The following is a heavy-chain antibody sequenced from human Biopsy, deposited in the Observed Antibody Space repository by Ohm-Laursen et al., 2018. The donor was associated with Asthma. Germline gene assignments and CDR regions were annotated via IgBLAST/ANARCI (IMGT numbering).Heavy chain of an antibody. V-gene: IGHV3-7*01. CDR1: GFTFGDYW. D-gene: IGHD3-3*01. CDR2: IKHDGSEK. Sequence: SLRLSGAASGFTFGDYWMSWVRQVPGKGLEWVANIKHDGSEKNHVDSLKGRFTISRDNAKNSLYLQMNSLRAEDTAVYYCARTFHFWSPYHAERYQLWGQGTLVTVSS. J-gene: IGHJ1*01. CDR3: ARTFHFWSPYHAERYQL.